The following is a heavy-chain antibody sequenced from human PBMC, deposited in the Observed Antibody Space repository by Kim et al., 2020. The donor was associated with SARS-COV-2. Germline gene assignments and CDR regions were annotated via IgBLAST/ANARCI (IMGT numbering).Heavy chain of an antibody. CDR3: ARDDGTNCPYYYRDV. CDR1: GYTFTSYY. Sequence: ASVKVSCKASGYTFTSYYMNWVRQAPGQGLEWMGIINPSAGNTSYAQKFKGRVTMTRDTSTSTAYMELSSLRAEDTAVYYCARDDGTNCPYYYRDVWGKG. CDR2: INPSAGNT. V-gene: IGHV1-46*01. J-gene: IGHJ6*03. D-gene: IGHD2-2*01.